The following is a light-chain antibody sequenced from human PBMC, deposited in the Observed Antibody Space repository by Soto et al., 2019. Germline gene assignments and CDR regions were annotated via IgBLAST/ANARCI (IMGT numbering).Light chain of an antibody. Sequence: QSALTQPASVSGSPGQSITISCTGTSSDVGGYNLVSWYQQHPGKAPKLMIYEGNKRPSGVSNRFSGSKSGNTASLTISGLQAEDEADYYCSSYASGSTSVVFGGGTQLTVL. J-gene: IGLJ2*01. V-gene: IGLV2-23*01. CDR3: SSYASGSTSVV. CDR2: EGN. CDR1: SSDVGGYNL.